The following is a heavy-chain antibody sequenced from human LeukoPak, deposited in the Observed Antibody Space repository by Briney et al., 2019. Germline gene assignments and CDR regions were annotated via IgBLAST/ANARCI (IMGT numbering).Heavy chain of an antibody. J-gene: IGHJ4*02. D-gene: IGHD5-18*01. V-gene: IGHV3-23*01. CDR3: AKDMGSMGYSYGKDDY. Sequence: PGGSLRLSCAASGFTFSSYAMSWVRQAPGKGLEWVSAISGSGGSTYYADSVKGRFTISRDNSKNTLYLQMNSLRAEDTAVYYCAKDMGSMGYSYGKDDYWGQGTLVTVSS. CDR1: GFTFSSYA. CDR2: ISGSGGST.